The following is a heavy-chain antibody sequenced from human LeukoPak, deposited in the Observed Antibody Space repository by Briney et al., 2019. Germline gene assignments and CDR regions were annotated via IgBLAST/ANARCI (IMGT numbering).Heavy chain of an antibody. CDR1: VGSINGHY. D-gene: IGHD1-26*01. V-gene: IGHV4-59*11. CDR2: ASYIRGT. J-gene: IGHJ4*02. Sequence: SETLSLTCTVSVGSINGHYWTWIRQPPGKGLEWIGYASYIRGTNYNPSLKSRVSMSVDASKNEFSLKLSSVTAADTGVYYCATSYGGYVLYYWGQGALVIVSS. CDR3: ATSYGGYVLYY.